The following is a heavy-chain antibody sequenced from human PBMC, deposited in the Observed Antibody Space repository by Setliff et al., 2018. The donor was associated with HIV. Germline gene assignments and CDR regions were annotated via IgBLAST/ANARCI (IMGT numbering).Heavy chain of an antibody. CDR3: ARDRSNWNYGKNYMDV. J-gene: IGHJ6*03. CDR2: IDHSGST. D-gene: IGHD1-7*01. CDR1: GGFISSSSYY. V-gene: IGHV4-39*07. Sequence: PSETLSLTCTVSGGFISSSSYYWGWIRQPPGKGLEWIGEIDHSGSTNYNPSLKSRVTISVDTSKNQFSLKLSSVTAADTAVYYCARDRSNWNYGKNYMDVWGKGTTVTVSS.